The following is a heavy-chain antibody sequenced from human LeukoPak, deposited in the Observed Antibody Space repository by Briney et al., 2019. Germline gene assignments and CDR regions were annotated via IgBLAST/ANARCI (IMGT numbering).Heavy chain of an antibody. CDR2: VYYSGST. CDR3: ARSRWGYFNWFDP. V-gene: IGHV4-59*01. J-gene: IGHJ5*02. D-gene: IGHD1-26*01. CDR1: GGSISSYY. Sequence: PSETLSLTCTVSGGSISSYYCSWIRHPPAKGLEWIGYVYYSGSTNYNPSPKSRVTISIDTSKNQFSLNLRAVTAADTAVYYCARSRWGYFNWFDPWGQGTLVTVSS.